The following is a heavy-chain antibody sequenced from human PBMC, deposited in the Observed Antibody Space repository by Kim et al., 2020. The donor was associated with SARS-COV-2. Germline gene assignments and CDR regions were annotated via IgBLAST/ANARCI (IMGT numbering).Heavy chain of an antibody. V-gene: IGHV1-69*04. CDR2: IIPILGIA. J-gene: IGHJ6*02. D-gene: IGHD3-10*01. Sequence: SVKVSCKASGGTFSSYAISWVRQAPGQGLEWMGRIIPILGIANYAQKFQGRVTITADKSTSTAYMELSSLRSEDTAVYYCARSSTMVRGVIKAGYGMDVGGQGTTVTGSS. CDR3: ARSSTMVRGVIKAGYGMDV. CDR1: GGTFSSYA.